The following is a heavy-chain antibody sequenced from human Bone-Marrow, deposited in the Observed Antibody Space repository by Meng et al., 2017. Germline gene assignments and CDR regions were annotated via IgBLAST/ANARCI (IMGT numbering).Heavy chain of an antibody. CDR1: RFTFSSYW. CDR2: INSDGSST. Sequence: GGSLRLSCAASRFTFSSYWMHWVRQAPGKGLVWVSRINSDGSSTTYEDSVKGRFTISRDNAENTLYLQMNSLRAEDTAVYYCARPRSRAWVNDALDIWGQGTMVTVSS. J-gene: IGHJ3*02. V-gene: IGHV3-74*01. D-gene: IGHD1-14*01. CDR3: ARPRSRAWVNDALDI.